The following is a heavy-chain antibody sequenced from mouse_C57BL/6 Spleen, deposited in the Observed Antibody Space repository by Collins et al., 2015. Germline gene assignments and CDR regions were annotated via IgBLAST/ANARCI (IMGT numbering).Heavy chain of an antibody. D-gene: IGHD1-1*01. Sequence: QVQLQQPGAELVKPGASVKLSCKASGYTFTSYWMHWVKQRPGQGLEWIGMIHPHSGSTNYNEKFKTKATLTVDKSSSTAYMQLSSLTSEDSAVYYCAREDTTVVPDYWGQGTTLTVSS. J-gene: IGHJ2*01. V-gene: IGHV1-64*01. CDR2: IHPHSGST. CDR1: GYTFTSYW. CDR3: AREDTTVVPDY.